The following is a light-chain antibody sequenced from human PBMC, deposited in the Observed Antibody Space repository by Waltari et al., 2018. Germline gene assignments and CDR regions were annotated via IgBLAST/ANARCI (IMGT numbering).Light chain of an antibody. CDR3: QHYVRLPAT. Sequence: EIVLTQSPGTLSLSPGERATLSCRASQSVRRTLAWYQQKPGQAPSLLIYAASTRAPGIPDRFSGSGSGTDFSLTISRLEPEDFAVYYCQHYVRLPATFGQGTKVEIK. J-gene: IGKJ1*01. CDR1: QSVRRT. V-gene: IGKV3-20*01. CDR2: AAS.